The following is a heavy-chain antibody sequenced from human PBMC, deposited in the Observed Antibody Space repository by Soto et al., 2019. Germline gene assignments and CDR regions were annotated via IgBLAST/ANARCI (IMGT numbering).Heavy chain of an antibody. D-gene: IGHD2-21*02. J-gene: IGHJ6*02. CDR2: IYPGDSDT. CDR3: ARQWRGGNSWDYYYGMDV. CDR1: GYSFTSYW. V-gene: IGHV5-51*01. Sequence: PGESLKISCKGSGYSFTSYWIGWVRQMPGKGLEWMGIIYPGDSDTRYSPSFQGQVTISADKSISTAYLQWSSLKASDTAMYYCARQWRGGNSWDYYYGMDVWGQGTTVTVSS.